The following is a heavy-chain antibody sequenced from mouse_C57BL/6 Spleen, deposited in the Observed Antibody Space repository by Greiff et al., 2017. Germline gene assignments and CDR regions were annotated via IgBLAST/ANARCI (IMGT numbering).Heavy chain of an antibody. V-gene: IGHV1-19*01. CDR1: GYTFTDYY. J-gene: IGHJ4*01. CDR2: INPYNGGT. D-gene: IGHD4-1*01. CDR3: ARRRANCMDY. Sequence: VHVKQSGPVLVKPGASVKMSCKASGYTFTDYYMNWVKQSHGKSLEWIGVINPYNGGTSYNQKFKGKATLTVDKSSSTAYMELNSLTSEDSAVYYCARRRANCMDYWGQGTSVTVSS.